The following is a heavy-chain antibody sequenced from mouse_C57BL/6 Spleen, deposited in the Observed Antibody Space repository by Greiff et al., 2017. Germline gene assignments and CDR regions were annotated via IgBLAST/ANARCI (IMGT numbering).Heavy chain of an antibody. Sequence: VQLQQPGAELVKPGASVKLSCKASGYTFTSYWMHWVKQRPGQGLEWIGMIHPNSGSTNYNEKFKSKATLTVDKSSSTAYMQLSSLKSEDSAVYYCARPDYYGSSYYFDYWGQGTTLTVSS. V-gene: IGHV1-64*01. J-gene: IGHJ2*01. CDR1: GYTFTSYW. CDR3: ARPDYYGSSYYFDY. CDR2: IHPNSGST. D-gene: IGHD1-1*01.